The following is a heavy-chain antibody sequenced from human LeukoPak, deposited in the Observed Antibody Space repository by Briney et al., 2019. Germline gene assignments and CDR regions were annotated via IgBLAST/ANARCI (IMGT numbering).Heavy chain of an antibody. Sequence: GGSLRLSCAASGFSFSKYWMLWVRQAPGKGLESVSRINTVGTVTSYAYSEKGRFNFFRDNADNTMFLHINCVTDGATAVYYYGTKQWMAPPPDSWGQG. J-gene: IGHJ5*02. V-gene: IGHV3-74*01. CDR2: INTVGTVT. CDR1: GFSFSKYW. CDR3: GTKQWMAPPPDS. D-gene: IGHD6-19*01.